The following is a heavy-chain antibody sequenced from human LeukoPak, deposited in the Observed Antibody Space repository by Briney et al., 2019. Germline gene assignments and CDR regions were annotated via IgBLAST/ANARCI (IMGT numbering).Heavy chain of an antibody. Sequence: SETLSLTCTVSGGSISSSSYYWGWIRQPPGKGLEWIGSIYYSGSTYYNPSLKSRVTISVDTSKNQFSLKLSSVTAADTAVYYCARQWRNPSNFDYWGQGTLVTVPS. CDR3: ARQWRNPSNFDY. CDR1: GGSISSSSYY. J-gene: IGHJ4*02. CDR2: IYYSGST. D-gene: IGHD1-14*01. V-gene: IGHV4-39*01.